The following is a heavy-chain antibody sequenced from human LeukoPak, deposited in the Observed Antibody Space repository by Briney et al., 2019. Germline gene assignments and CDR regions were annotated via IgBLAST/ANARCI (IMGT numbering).Heavy chain of an antibody. J-gene: IGHJ3*02. CDR3: AKANYYDSSVDAFDI. Sequence: PGGSLRLSCSASGFTFAEYSMHWVRQAPGKGLEWVSGISWNSGSIGYADSVKGRFTISRDNSKNTLYLQMNSLRAEDTAVYYCAKANYYDSSVDAFDIWGQGTMVTVPS. CDR1: GFTFAEYS. CDR2: ISWNSGSI. V-gene: IGHV3-9*01. D-gene: IGHD3-22*01.